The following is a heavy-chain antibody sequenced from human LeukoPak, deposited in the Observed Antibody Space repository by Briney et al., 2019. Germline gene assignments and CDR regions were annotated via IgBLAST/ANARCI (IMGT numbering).Heavy chain of an antibody. CDR1: GFTFSSYE. Sequence: GGSLSLSCAASGFTFSSYEMNWVRQAQGQGLEWVSNISSSGSTISYADSVKGRFTISRDNTKNSLYLQMNCLRAEDTAVYYCAELGITMIGGVWGKGTTVTISS. J-gene: IGHJ6*04. D-gene: IGHD3-10*02. V-gene: IGHV3-48*03. CDR2: ISSSGSTI. CDR3: AELGITMIGGV.